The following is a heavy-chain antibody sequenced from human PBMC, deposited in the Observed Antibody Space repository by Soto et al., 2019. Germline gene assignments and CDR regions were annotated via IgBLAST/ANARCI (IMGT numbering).Heavy chain of an antibody. V-gene: IGHV5-51*01. CDR1: GYSFTSYW. CDR3: ARTAKPHHSSGWYVGPLNWFDP. D-gene: IGHD6-19*01. CDR2: IYPGDSDT. Sequence: PGESLKISCKGSGYSFTSYWIGWVRQMPGKGLEWMGIIYPGDSDTRYSPSFQGQVTISADKSISTAYLQWSSLKASDTAMYYCARTAKPHHSSGWYVGPLNWFDPWGQGTLVTVSS. J-gene: IGHJ5*02.